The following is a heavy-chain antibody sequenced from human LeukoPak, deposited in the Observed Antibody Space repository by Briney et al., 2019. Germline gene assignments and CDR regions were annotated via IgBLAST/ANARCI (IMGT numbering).Heavy chain of an antibody. CDR2: IYHSGST. J-gene: IGHJ4*02. CDR1: GHSISRDYY. Sequence: PSETLSLTCTVSGHSISRDYYWSWIRQPPGKGLEWIGSIYHSGSTYYKPSLKSRVTISLDTSKNQFSLKLNSVTAADTAVYYCASHPNPDGVSGYPCWGQGTLVTVSS. V-gene: IGHV4-38-2*02. D-gene: IGHD3-3*01. CDR3: ASHPNPDGVSGYPC.